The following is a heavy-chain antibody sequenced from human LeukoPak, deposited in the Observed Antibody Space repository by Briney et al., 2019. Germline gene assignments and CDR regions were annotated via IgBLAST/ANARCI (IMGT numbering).Heavy chain of an antibody. CDR2: IYYSGST. Sequence: SETLSLTCTVSGGSISSSSSYWGWNRQPPGMGLEWIGSIYYSGSTYYNPSLKSRVTISVDTSKNQFSLKVSSVAAADTAVYYCARYESSAYGIDVWGRGTLVTVSS. D-gene: IGHD3-22*01. J-gene: IGHJ2*01. CDR3: ARYESSAYGIDV. CDR1: GGSISSSSSY. V-gene: IGHV4-39*01.